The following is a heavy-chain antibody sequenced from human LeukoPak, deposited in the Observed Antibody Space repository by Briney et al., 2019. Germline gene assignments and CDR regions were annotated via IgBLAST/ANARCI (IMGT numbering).Heavy chain of an antibody. J-gene: IGHJ5*02. Sequence: TPSETLSLTCTVSGGSISSYYWSWIRQPPGKGLEWIGYIYYSGSTNYNPSLKSRVTISVDTSKNQFSLKLSSVTAADTAVYYCASSSSPYNCFDPWPGNPGHRLL. V-gene: IGHV4-59*01. D-gene: IGHD6-6*01. CDR3: ASSSSPYNCFDP. CDR2: IYYSGST. CDR1: GGSISSYY.